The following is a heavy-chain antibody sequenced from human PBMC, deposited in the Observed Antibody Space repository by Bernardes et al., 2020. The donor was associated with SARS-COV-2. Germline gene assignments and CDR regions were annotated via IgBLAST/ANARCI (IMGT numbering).Heavy chain of an antibody. CDR1: GFTLNNFG. J-gene: IGHJ6*02. CDR3: AKRKQIFHLSEWDVGMDV. D-gene: IGHD1-26*01. CDR2: IAYEGSKE. V-gene: IGHV3-30*18. Sequence: SLTLSCPASGFTLNNFGIHWVRQAPGKGLEWVSLIAYEGSKEFYADFVRGRFTISRDNSKRAVYLQMNSLGPEDTAVYYCAKRKQIFHLSEWDVGMDVWGQGTTVTVS.